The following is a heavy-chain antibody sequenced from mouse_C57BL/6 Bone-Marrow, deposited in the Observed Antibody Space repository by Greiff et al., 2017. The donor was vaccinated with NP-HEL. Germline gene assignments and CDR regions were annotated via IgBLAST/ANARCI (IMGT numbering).Heavy chain of an antibody. CDR2: IYPGSGST. CDR1: GYTFTSYW. J-gene: IGHJ4*01. D-gene: IGHD1-1*01. CDR3: ARGTRYLGAMDY. V-gene: IGHV1-55*01. Sequence: QVQLQQPGAELVKPGASVKMSCKASGYTFTSYWITWVKQRPGQGLEWIGDIYPGSGSTNYNEKFKSKATLTVDTSSSTAYMQLSSLTSEDSAVYYCARGTRYLGAMDYWGKGTSVTVSS.